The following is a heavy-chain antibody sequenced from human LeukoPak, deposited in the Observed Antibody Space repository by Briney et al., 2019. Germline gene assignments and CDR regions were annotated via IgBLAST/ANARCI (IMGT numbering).Heavy chain of an antibody. J-gene: IGHJ4*02. D-gene: IGHD5-12*01. CDR1: GFTFDDYG. CDR3: ARVSGYDWESFCDY. Sequence: PGGSLRLSCAASGFTFDDYGMSWVRQAPGKGLEWVSGINWNGGSTGYADSVKGRFTISRDNAKNSLYLQMNSLRAEDTALYYCARVSGYDWESFCDYWGQGTLVTVSS. V-gene: IGHV3-20*04. CDR2: INWNGGST.